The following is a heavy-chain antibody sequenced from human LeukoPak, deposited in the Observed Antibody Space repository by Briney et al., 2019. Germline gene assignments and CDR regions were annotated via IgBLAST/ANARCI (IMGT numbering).Heavy chain of an antibody. D-gene: IGHD2/OR15-2a*01. Sequence: PGRSLRLSCAASGFTVSSNYMSWVRQAPGKGLEWVSVIYSGGSTYYADSVKGRFTISRDNSKNTLYLQMNSLRAEDTAVYYCARAPSLWDNYYYYYYGMDVWGQGTTVTVSS. CDR2: IYSGGST. J-gene: IGHJ6*02. CDR1: GFTVSSNY. V-gene: IGHV3-53*01. CDR3: ARAPSLWDNYYYYYYGMDV.